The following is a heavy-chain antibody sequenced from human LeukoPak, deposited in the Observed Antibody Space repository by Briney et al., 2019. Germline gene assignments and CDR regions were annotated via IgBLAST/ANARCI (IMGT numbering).Heavy chain of an antibody. V-gene: IGHV3-23*01. CDR2: ISNNGGGT. CDR3: TKDPNGDYIGAFDP. J-gene: IGHJ5*02. D-gene: IGHD4-17*01. Sequence: GGSLRLSCAASGFIFNNYGLSWVRQAPGKGLQWVSAISNNGGGTTYADFVKGRFTISRDNSKNTLFLQMSSLRADDTAIYYCTKDPNGDYIGAFDPWGQGTLVTVSS. CDR1: GFIFNNYG.